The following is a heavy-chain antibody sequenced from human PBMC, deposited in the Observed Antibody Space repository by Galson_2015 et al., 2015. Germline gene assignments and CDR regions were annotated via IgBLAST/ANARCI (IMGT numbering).Heavy chain of an antibody. CDR2: VYNGGST. D-gene: IGHD4-11*01. CDR1: GFTFSDYY. Sequence: SLRLSCAASGFTFSDYYMSWVRQAPGKGLGWVSVVYNGGSTYYADSVKGRFTISRDNSKNTLYLQMNSLRAEDTAVYYCARESMVTTAPLFDYWGQGTLVTVSS. J-gene: IGHJ4*02. CDR3: ARESMVTTAPLFDY. V-gene: IGHV3-66*02.